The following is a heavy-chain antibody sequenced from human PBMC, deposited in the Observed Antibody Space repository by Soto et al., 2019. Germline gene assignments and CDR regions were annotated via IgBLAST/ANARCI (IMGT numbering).Heavy chain of an antibody. V-gene: IGHV1-46*01. D-gene: IGHD3-22*01. J-gene: IGHJ3*02. CDR2: INPSGGST. CDR1: GYTFTSYY. CDR3: ARDRYDSSGYYHDAFDI. Sequence: ASVKVSCKASGYTFTSYYMHWVRQAPGQGLEWMGIINPSGGSTSYAQKFQGRVTMTRVTSTSTVYMELSSLRSEDTAVYYCARDRYDSSGYYHDAFDIWGQGTMVTVSS.